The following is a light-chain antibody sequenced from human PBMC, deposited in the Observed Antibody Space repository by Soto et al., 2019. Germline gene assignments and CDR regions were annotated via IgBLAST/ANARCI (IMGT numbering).Light chain of an antibody. CDR3: QQYINWPLT. CDR1: QSVTNN. V-gene: IGKV3-15*01. CDR2: GAS. Sequence: EIVMTQSPATLSVSPGERATLSCRASQSVTNNLAWYQQKPGQAPRLLIYGASTRATGIPARFSGSGSGTEFTLTISSLQSEDFAVYYCQQYINWPLTFGGGTRVEIK. J-gene: IGKJ4*01.